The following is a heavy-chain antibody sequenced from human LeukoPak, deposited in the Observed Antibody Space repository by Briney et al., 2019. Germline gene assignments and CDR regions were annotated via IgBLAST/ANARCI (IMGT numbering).Heavy chain of an antibody. D-gene: IGHD2-2*01. V-gene: IGHV1-2*02. Sequence: ASVTVSFKSSVYTFTVYYIHWVRPAPGQGLEWMGWINPNSGGTNYAQKFQGRVTMTSDTSISTAYLELSGLRSDDTGMYYCARDRYCSSTSCFIGRFDPWGQGTLVTVSS. CDR3: ARDRYCSSTSCFIGRFDP. CDR1: VYTFTVYY. J-gene: IGHJ5*02. CDR2: INPNSGGT.